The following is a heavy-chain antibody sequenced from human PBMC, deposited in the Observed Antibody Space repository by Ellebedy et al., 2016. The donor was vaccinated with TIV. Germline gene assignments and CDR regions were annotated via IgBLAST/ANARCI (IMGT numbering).Heavy chain of an antibody. J-gene: IGHJ4*02. CDR2: SKNKVNSYSA. CDR3: ARDKYGSYDY. V-gene: IGHV3-72*01. CDR1: GFTFSDHY. D-gene: IGHD1-26*01. Sequence: GGPLRLSXAAPGFTFSDHYMDWVRQAPGKGLEWVARSKNKVNSYSAHYAASVKDRFTISRDDSKDFLYLQMNSLKTEDTAVYYCARDKYGSYDYWGQGTLVTVSS.